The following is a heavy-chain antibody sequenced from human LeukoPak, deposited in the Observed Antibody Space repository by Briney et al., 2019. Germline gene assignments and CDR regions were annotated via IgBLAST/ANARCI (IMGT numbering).Heavy chain of an antibody. Sequence: PGGSLRLSCAASGFSFSNYGIHWVRQAPGKGLEWVALIQSDGSKTYSADSVKGRFTISRDNPRNTLYLQMNRLRPEDTAVYYCAKRYCKSATCRSDMDAWGQGTTVTVSS. D-gene: IGHD2-15*01. CDR1: GFSFSNYG. CDR2: IQSDGSKT. CDR3: AKRYCKSATCRSDMDA. J-gene: IGHJ6*02. V-gene: IGHV3-30*02.